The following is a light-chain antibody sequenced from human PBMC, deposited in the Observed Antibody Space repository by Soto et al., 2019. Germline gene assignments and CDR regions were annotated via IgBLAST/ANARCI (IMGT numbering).Light chain of an antibody. CDR1: QGISNY. J-gene: IGKJ4*01. CDR3: QQNYLSPHT. Sequence: IQMAQSPSSLSASVGDRVTITCRASQGISNYLDWYQQKPGKAPKLLINASSTLRSGVPSRFSGSGSGKEVILTISSLQTEDFASYFCQQNYLSPHTFGGGTKVEIK. CDR2: ASS. V-gene: IGKV1-39*01.